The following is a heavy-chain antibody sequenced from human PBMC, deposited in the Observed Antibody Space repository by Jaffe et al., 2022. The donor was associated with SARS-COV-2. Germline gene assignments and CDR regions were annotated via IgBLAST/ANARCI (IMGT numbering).Heavy chain of an antibody. CDR3: AREVPDSGYDSYYFDY. V-gene: IGHV3-64*01. J-gene: IGHJ4*02. CDR1: GFTFSSYT. CDR2: ITSNGGSA. Sequence: EVQLVESGGGLVQPGGSLRLSCAASGFTFSSYTMHWVRQAPGKGLKYVSAITSNGGSAYYANSVKGRFTISRDNSKNTLYLQMGSLRAEDMAVYYCAREVPDSGYDSYYFDYWGQGTLVTVSS. D-gene: IGHD5-12*01.